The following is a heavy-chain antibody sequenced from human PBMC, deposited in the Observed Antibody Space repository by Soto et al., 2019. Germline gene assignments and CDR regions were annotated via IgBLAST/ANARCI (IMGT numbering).Heavy chain of an antibody. CDR3: ATAVVRGVFEY. CDR1: GGSISSYY. CDR2: IYNSGST. D-gene: IGHD3-10*01. V-gene: IGHV4-59*01. J-gene: IGHJ4*02. Sequence: QVQLQESGPGLVKPSETLSLTCTVSGGSISSYYWSWIRQSPGKGLEWIGHIYNSGSTNYNPSLKSRVTISVDTSKNQCSLKLSSVTAADTAVYYCATAVVRGVFEYWGQGARVTVSS.